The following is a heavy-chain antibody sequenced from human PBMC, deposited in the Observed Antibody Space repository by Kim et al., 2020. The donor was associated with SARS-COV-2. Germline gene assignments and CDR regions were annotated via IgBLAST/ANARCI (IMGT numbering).Heavy chain of an antibody. J-gene: IGHJ3*02. CDR2: ISRSSGYI. D-gene: IGHD3-22*01. CDR1: GFTFSGYT. CDR3: AREEEVTIRVVVITPGALDI. Sequence: GGSLRLSCAASGFTFSGYTMNWVRQAPGKGLEWVSFISRSSGYIYYADSVKGRFTISRDNAKNSLYLQMNSLRAEDTALYYCAREEEVTIRVVVITPGALDISGQRTMVTVSS. V-gene: IGHV3-21*01.